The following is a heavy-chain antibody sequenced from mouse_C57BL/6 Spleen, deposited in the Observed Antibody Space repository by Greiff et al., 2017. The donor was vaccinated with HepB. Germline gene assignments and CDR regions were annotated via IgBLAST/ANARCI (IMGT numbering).Heavy chain of an antibody. V-gene: IGHV5-6*01. CDR3: ARGGGIYAMDY. Sequence: EVMLVESGGDLVKPGGSLKLSCAASGFTFSSYGMSWVRQTPDKRLEWVATISSGGSYTYYPDSVKGRFTISRDNAKNTLYLQMSSLKSEDTAMYYCARGGGIYAMDYGGQGTSVTVSS. J-gene: IGHJ4*01. CDR2: ISSGGSYT. CDR1: GFTFSSYG.